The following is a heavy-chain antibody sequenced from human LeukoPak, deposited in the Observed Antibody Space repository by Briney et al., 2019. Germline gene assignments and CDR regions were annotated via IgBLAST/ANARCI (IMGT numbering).Heavy chain of an antibody. CDR3: ARGALELYYYGSGSYLYPYSFDY. V-gene: IGHV3-64*01. Sequence: GGSLRLSCAASGFTFSSYAMHWVRQAPGKGLEYVSAISSNGGSTYYANSVKGGFTISRDNSKNTLYLQMGSLRAEDMAVSYCARGALELYYYGSGSYLYPYSFDYWGQGTLVTVSS. CDR2: ISSNGGST. J-gene: IGHJ4*02. CDR1: GFTFSSYA. D-gene: IGHD3-10*01.